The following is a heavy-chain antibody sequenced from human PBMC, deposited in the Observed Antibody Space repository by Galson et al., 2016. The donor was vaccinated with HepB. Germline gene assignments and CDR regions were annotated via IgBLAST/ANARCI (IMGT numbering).Heavy chain of an antibody. V-gene: IGHV2-70*11. J-gene: IGHJ5*02. CDR2: IDWDDEK. D-gene: IGHD3-10*01. Sequence: PALVKPTQTLTLTCTFSGFSLTTSGMCVSWIRQPPGKALEWLARIDWDDEKYHSASLETRLTISKDTSKNQVVLTMTNMDPVDTATYYCARGGFGDLLYFDPWGQGTLVTVSS. CDR1: GFSLTTSGMC. CDR3: ARGGFGDLLYFDP.